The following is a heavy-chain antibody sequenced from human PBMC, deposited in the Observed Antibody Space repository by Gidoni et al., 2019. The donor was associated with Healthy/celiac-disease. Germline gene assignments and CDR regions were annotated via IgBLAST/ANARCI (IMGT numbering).Heavy chain of an antibody. CDR1: GFTFSSSW. V-gene: IGHV3-7*01. Sequence: EVQLVESGGGLVQPGGSLSLSCADSGFTFSSSWMSWVRQAPGKGLEWVANIKQDGSEKYYVDSVKGRFTISRDNAKNSLYLQMNSLRAEDTAVYYCARHYGSGSYYKGDWFDPWGQGTLVTVSS. J-gene: IGHJ5*02. D-gene: IGHD3-10*01. CDR2: IKQDGSEK. CDR3: ARHYGSGSYYKGDWFDP.